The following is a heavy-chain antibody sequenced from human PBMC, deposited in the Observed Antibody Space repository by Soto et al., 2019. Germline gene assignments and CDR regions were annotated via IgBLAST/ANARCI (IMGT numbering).Heavy chain of an antibody. CDR2: IYYSGST. V-gene: IGHV4-30-4*01. J-gene: IGHJ4*02. Sequence: PSETLSLTCTVSGGSISSGDYYWSWIRQPPGKGLEWIGYIYYSGSTYYNPSLKSRVTISVDTSKNKFSLKLSSVTAADTAVYYCARAYDSSGYLAHWGQGTLVTVSS. CDR1: GGSISSGDYY. CDR3: ARAYDSSGYLAH. D-gene: IGHD3-22*01.